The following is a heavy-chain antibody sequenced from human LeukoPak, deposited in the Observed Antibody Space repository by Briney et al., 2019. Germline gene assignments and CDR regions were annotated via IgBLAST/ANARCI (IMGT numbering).Heavy chain of an antibody. CDR3: ASFYYGSGRGFDP. V-gene: IGHV1-46*01. D-gene: IGHD3-10*01. CDR2: INPSGGST. Sequence: ASVKVSCKASGYTFTSYYMHWVRQAPGQGLEWIGIINPSGGSTSYAQKFQGRVTMTRDTSTSTVYMELSSLRSEDTAVYYCASFYYGSGRGFDPWGQGTLVTVSS. J-gene: IGHJ5*02. CDR1: GYTFTSYY.